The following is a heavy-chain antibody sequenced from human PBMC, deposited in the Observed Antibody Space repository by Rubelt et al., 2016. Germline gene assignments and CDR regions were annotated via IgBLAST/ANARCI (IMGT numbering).Heavy chain of an antibody. V-gene: IGHV3-7*01. D-gene: IGHD1-26*01. J-gene: IGHJ4*02. Sequence: EVQLVESGGGLVQPGGSLRLSCAASGFTFSTYWMTWVRQAPGKGLEWVANINQHGSEKYYVDSVKGRFTISRENAQNSLYLQMNSRRAEDTAVYYCATVKGGTQTYWGQGTLVTVSS. CDR2: INQHGSEK. CDR1: GFTFSTYW. CDR3: ATVKGGTQTY.